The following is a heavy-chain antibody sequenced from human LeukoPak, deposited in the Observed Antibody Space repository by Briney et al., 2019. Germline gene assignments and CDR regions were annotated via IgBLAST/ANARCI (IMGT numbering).Heavy chain of an antibody. J-gene: IGHJ3*02. CDR3: ARGDFYRDGYNYDAFDI. Sequence: PSETLSLTCTVSGGSISSYYWSWIRQPAGKGLEWIGRIYTSGSTNYNPSLKSRVTMSVDTSKNQFPLKLSSVTAADTAVYYCARGDFYRDGYNYDAFDIWGQGTMVTVSS. CDR2: IYTSGST. CDR1: GGSISSYY. D-gene: IGHD5-24*01. V-gene: IGHV4-4*07.